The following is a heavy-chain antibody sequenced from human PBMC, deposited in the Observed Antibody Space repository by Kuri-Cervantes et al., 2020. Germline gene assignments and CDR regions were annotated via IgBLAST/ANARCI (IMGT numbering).Heavy chain of an antibody. Sequence: GESLKISCVASGFTFSNYAMSWARQAPGKGLEWVSVISTGHNSYSADSVKGRFTISRDNSRTTLYLQMNTLRVEDTAVYYCAEGYSSGWPTCFQHWGQGTLVTVSS. V-gene: IGHV3-23*01. CDR3: AEGYSSGWPTCFQH. CDR1: GFTFSNYA. J-gene: IGHJ1*01. D-gene: IGHD6-25*01. CDR2: ISTGHNS.